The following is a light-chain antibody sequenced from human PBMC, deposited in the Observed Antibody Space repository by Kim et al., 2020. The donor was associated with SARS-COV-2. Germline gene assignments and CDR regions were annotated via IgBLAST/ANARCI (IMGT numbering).Light chain of an antibody. CDR2: TDR. V-gene: IGLV3-9*01. Sequence: SYELTQPLSVSVALGQTARITCGGDKIGSKNVHWYQQKAGQAPVLVIYTDRKRPSGIPERFSGSNSASTATLTISGAQAGDEAAYYCQVWDSSIEVFGGGTQLTVL. CDR1: KIGSKN. J-gene: IGLJ3*02. CDR3: QVWDSSIEV.